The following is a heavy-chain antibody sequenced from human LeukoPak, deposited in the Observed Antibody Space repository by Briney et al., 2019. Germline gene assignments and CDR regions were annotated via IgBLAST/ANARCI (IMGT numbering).Heavy chain of an antibody. CDR2: IWYDGSNQ. V-gene: IGHV3-33*01. Sequence: PTGGSLRLSCAASGLTFRNYGMHWVRQAPGKGLEWVAVIWYDGSNQYYLDSVKGRFTVSRDNAKNTLYPQMNSLRAEDTAVYYCATDRNSGKYYDYWGQGTLVTVSS. CDR1: GLTFRNYG. CDR3: ATDRNSGKYYDY. D-gene: IGHD1-26*01. J-gene: IGHJ4*02.